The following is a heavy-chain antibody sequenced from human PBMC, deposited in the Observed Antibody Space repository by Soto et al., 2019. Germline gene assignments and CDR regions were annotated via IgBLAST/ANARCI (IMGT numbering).Heavy chain of an antibody. J-gene: IGHJ4*02. V-gene: IGHV4-34*01. D-gene: IGHD6-19*01. CDR3: ARQEGEAGNDY. Sequence: SETLSLTCAVYGGSFSGYYWSWIRQPPGKGLEWIGEINHSGSTNYNPSLKSRVTISVDTSKNQFSLKLSSVTAADTAVYYCARQEGEAGNDYWGQGTLVTVSS. CDR2: INHSGST. CDR1: GGSFSGYY.